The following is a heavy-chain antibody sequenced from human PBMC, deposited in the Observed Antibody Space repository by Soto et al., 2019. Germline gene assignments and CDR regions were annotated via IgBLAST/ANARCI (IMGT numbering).Heavy chain of an antibody. CDR2: INPNGGST. D-gene: IGHD2-2*02. J-gene: IGHJ3*02. Sequence: QVRLVQSGADMKKPGASVTVTCRASGYTFTTYYLHWVRQAPGQGLEWMGIINPNGGSTTYSQHFQGRLTPTRDTSATTVYMELTGLTFADTAVYFCARDPVPSDAGPVRYPADIWGQGTLVTISS. CDR3: ARDPVPSDAGPVRYPADI. V-gene: IGHV1-46*01. CDR1: GYTFTTYY.